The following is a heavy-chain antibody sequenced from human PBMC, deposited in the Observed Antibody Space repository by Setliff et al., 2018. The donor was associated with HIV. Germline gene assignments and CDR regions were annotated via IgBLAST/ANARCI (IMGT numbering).Heavy chain of an antibody. CDR2: IYYSGST. J-gene: IGHJ6*03. CDR1: GGSISSYY. Sequence: TLSLTCTVSGGSISSYYWSWIRQPPGKGLEWIGYIYYSGSTNYNPSLKSRVTISVDTSKNQFSLKLSSVTAADTALYYCVRDGSATGRYYFYMDVWGKGIAVTVSS. V-gene: IGHV4-59*01. D-gene: IGHD3-9*01. CDR3: VRDGSATGRYYFYMDV.